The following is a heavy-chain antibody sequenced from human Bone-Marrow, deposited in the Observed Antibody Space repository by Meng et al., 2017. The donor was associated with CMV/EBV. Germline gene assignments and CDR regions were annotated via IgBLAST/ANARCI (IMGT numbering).Heavy chain of an antibody. D-gene: IGHD5-18*01. CDR3: ARDVSTWIQQRAYGMDV. V-gene: IGHV3-21*01. Sequence: GEPLKISCAASGFTFSSYSMNWVRQAPGKGLEWVSSISSSSSYIYYADSVKGRFTISRDNAKNSLYLQMNSLRAEDTAVYYCARDVSTWIQQRAYGMDVWGQGTTVTVSS. J-gene: IGHJ6*02. CDR2: ISSSSSYI. CDR1: GFTFSSYS.